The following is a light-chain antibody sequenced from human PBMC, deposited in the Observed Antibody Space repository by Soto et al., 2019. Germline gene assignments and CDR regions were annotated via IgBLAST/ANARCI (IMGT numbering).Light chain of an antibody. J-gene: IGLJ1*01. V-gene: IGLV2-14*01. CDR1: NSDIADYNS. CDR3: SSYSSTSTLV. Sequence: QSVLTQPASVSGSPGQSIAISCSGTNSDIADYNSVSWYQQHPGKAPKLMISEVTYRPSGVSNRFSGSKSGNTASLTISGPQTEDEADYYCSSYSSTSTLVFGTGTKVTVL. CDR2: EVT.